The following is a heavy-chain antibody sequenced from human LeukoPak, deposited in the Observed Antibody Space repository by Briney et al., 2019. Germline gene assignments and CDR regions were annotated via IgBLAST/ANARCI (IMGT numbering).Heavy chain of an antibody. CDR2: IYYSGST. D-gene: IGHD3-22*01. Sequence: PSETLSLTCTVSGGSISSYYWSWIRQPPGKGLEWIGYIYYSGSTNYNPSLKSRVTISVDTSKNQFSLKLSSVTAADTAVYYCARASYDSSGYYLPLYFDYWGQGTLVTVSS. J-gene: IGHJ4*02. CDR1: GGSISSYY. V-gene: IGHV4-59*12. CDR3: ARASYDSSGYYLPLYFDY.